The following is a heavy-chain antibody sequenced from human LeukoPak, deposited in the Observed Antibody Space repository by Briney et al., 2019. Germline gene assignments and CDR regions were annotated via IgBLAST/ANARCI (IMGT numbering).Heavy chain of an antibody. J-gene: IGHJ3*02. V-gene: IGHV4-39*01. CDR1: GGSISSSSYY. D-gene: IGHD2-15*01. CDR3: ARRGPARIDAFDI. Sequence: SETLSLTCTVSGGSISSSSYYWGWIRQPPGKGLEWIGSIYYSGSTYYNPSLKSRVTISVDTSKNQFSLKLSSVTAADTAVYYCARRGPARIDAFDIWGQGTMVTVSS. CDR2: IYYSGST.